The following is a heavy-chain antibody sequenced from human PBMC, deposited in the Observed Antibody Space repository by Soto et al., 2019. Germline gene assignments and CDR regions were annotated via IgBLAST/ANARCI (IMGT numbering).Heavy chain of an antibody. CDR3: AKEQTHSEADTSSIFDY. V-gene: IGHV1-18*04. Sequence: ASVKVSCKAFGYTFNSHGISWVRQAPGQGLEWMGWINSYNGHTNYAQKLQGRVTMTRDNPKNTISLQMNSLRAEDTAVYYCAKEQTHSEADTSSIFDYWGQGTLVTVSS. D-gene: IGHD2-2*01. J-gene: IGHJ4*02. CDR1: GYTFNSHG. CDR2: INSYNGHT.